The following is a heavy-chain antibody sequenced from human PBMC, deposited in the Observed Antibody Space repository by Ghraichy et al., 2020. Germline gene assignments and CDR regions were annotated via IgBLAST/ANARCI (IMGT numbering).Heavy chain of an antibody. CDR1: GGSISSYY. V-gene: IGHV4-59*01. CDR2: IYYSGST. D-gene: IGHD3-10*01. J-gene: IGHJ4*02. Sequence: SETLSLTCTVSGGSISSYYWSWIRQPPGKGLEWIGYIYYSGSTNYNPSLKSRVTISVDTSKNQFSLKLSSVTAADTALYYCARAYGSGGYPDYWGQGTLVTVSS. CDR3: ARAYGSGGYPDY.